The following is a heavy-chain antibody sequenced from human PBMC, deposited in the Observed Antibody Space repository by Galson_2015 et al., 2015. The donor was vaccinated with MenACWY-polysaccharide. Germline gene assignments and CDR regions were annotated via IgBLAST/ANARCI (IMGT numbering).Heavy chain of an antibody. CDR3: AREGSSGWYGFDP. D-gene: IGHD6-19*01. Sequence: SVKVSCKASGGTFSSYAISWVRQAPGQGLEWMGGIIPIFGTANYAQKFQGRVTITADESTSTAYMELSSLRSEDTAVYYCAREGSSGWYGFDPWGQGTLSPSPQ. V-gene: IGHV1-69*13. CDR1: GGTFSSYA. CDR2: IIPIFGTA. J-gene: IGHJ5*02.